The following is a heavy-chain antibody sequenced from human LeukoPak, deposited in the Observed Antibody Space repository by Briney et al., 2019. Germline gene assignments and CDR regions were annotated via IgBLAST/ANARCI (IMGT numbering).Heavy chain of an antibody. CDR3: ARDGEAAGNMDH. CDR2: ISYDGSIK. Sequence: GGSLRLSCAASGFTFNSYAMHWVRQAPGKGLEWVAFISYDGSIKYYADSVKGRFTISRDNSKNTLYLQMNSLRAEDTAVYYCARDGEAAGNMDHWGQGILVTVSS. D-gene: IGHD6-13*01. J-gene: IGHJ4*02. CDR1: GFTFNSYA. V-gene: IGHV3-30-3*01.